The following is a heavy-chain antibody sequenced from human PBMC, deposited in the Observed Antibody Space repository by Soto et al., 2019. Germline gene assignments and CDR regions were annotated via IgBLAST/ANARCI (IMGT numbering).Heavy chain of an antibody. D-gene: IGHD3-10*01. CDR2: IGTLSDT. CDR3: ARGRSFSYDSTPPPMFDP. V-gene: IGHV3-13*01. CDR1: GFAFSTFD. J-gene: IGHJ5*02. Sequence: GGSLRLSCAGSGFAFSTFDIHWGRQAPGKGLEWVSGIGTLSDTFYAASVQGRFTISRQNAKNSVYLQMNSLRAGDTAFYYCARGRSFSYDSTPPPMFDPWGQGTLVTVSS.